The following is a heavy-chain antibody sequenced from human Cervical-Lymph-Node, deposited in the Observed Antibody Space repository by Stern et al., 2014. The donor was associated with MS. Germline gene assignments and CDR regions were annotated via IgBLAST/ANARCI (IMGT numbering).Heavy chain of an antibody. J-gene: IGHJ5*01. CDR1: GGSLTGYY. D-gene: IGHD1-1*01. Sequence: VQLVESGPGLVKPSETLSLTCSVSGGSLTGYYCSWIRQSPGKGLEWIGYIYHSGTHQSHPSLKRRLTMSVDTSNNQFSLKLNSVTTEDTAVYYCARNRYPTTWFDSWGQGTLVIVSS. CDR3: ARNRYPTTWFDS. V-gene: IGHV4-4*09. CDR2: IYHSGTH.